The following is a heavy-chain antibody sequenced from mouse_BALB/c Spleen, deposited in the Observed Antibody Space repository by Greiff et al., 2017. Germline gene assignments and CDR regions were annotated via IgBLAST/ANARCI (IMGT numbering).Heavy chain of an antibody. Sequence: EVQGVESGGDLVKPGGSLKLSCAASGFTFSSYGMSWVRQTPDKRLEWVATISSGGSYTYYPDSVKGRFTISRDNAKNTLYLQMSSLKSEDTAMYYCARQEGLDGNLFAYWGQGTLVTVSA. CDR3: ARQEGLDGNLFAY. V-gene: IGHV5-6*01. CDR1: GFTFSSYG. D-gene: IGHD2-1*01. J-gene: IGHJ3*01. CDR2: ISSGGSYT.